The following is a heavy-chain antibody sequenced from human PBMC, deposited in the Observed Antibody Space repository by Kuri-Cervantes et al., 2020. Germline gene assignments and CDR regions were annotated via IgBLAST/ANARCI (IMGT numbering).Heavy chain of an antibody. V-gene: IGHV4-34*01. D-gene: IGHD3-10*02. CDR3: ARRNVQGDKPFDY. CDR1: GGSFSGYY. Sequence: SETLSLTCAVYGGSFSGYYWSWIRQPPGKGLEWIGKINHSGSTNYNPSLKSRVTISVDTSKNQFSLKLSSVTAADTAVYYCARRNVQGDKPFDYWGQGTLVTVSS. J-gene: IGHJ4*02. CDR2: INHSGST.